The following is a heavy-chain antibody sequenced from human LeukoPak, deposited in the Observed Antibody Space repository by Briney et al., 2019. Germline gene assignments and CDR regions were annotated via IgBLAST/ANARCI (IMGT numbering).Heavy chain of an antibody. CDR2: MNPNSGNT. D-gene: IGHD6-6*01. Sequence: GASVKVSCKASGYTFTSYDINWVRQATGQGLEWMGWMNPNSGNTGYAQKFQGRVIMTRNTSISTAYMELSSLRSEDTAVYYCARVIAARWDLTDYWGQGTLVTVSS. J-gene: IGHJ4*02. CDR3: ARVIAARWDLTDY. CDR1: GYTFTSYD. V-gene: IGHV1-8*01.